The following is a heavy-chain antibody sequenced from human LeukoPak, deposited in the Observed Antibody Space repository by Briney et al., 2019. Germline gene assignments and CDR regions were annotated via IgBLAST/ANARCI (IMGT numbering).Heavy chain of an antibody. CDR1: GFTFSSYG. Sequence: PGGSLRLSCAASGFTFSSYGMRWVRQAPGKGLEWVAVIWYDGSNKYYADSVKGRFTISRDNSKNTLCLQMNSLRAEETAVDYCAKDGLAAGYNWFDPWGQGTLVTVSS. V-gene: IGHV3-33*06. D-gene: IGHD6-13*01. J-gene: IGHJ5*02. CDR3: AKDGLAAGYNWFDP. CDR2: IWYDGSNK.